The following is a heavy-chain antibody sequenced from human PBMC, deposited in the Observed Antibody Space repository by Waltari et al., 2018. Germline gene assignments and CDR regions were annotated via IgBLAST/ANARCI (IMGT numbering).Heavy chain of an antibody. D-gene: IGHD3-3*01. CDR1: GGSISSYY. CDR3: ARTQSGHSGVFYYYMDV. V-gene: IGHV4-4*07. Sequence: QVQLQESGPGLVKASETLSLTCAVSGGSISSYYWSWVRQHAGKGLEWIGRIYSSETTNYNPALNGITNYNPSLTSRVTMSVDKSKNHFSLKVTSVTAADTAVYYCARTQSGHSGVFYYYMDVWGKGTTVTVSS. CDR2: IYSSETTNYNPALNGIT. J-gene: IGHJ6*03.